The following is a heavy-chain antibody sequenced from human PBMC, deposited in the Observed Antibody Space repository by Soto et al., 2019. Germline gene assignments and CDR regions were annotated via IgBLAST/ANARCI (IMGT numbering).Heavy chain of an antibody. CDR1: GGSISSYY. CDR3: ARDLWSHGSGSYAY. CDR2: IYYSGST. Sequence: SETLSLTCTVSGGSISSYYWSWIRQPPGKGLEWIGYIYYSGSTNYNPSLKSRVTISVDTSKNQFSLKLSSVTAADTAVYYCARDLWSHGSGSYAYSGQGTLVTVSS. J-gene: IGHJ4*02. D-gene: IGHD3-10*01. V-gene: IGHV4-59*12.